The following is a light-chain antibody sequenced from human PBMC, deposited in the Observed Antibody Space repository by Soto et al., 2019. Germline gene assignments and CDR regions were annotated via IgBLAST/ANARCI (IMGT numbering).Light chain of an antibody. Sequence: EIVLTQSPGTLSLFPGERATLSCRASQSVSSRNLAWYRQKPGQAPRLLIYDASSRATGIPDRFSGSGSGTDFTLTISRLEPEDFAVYYCQQYGSSPYTFGQGTKLEIK. J-gene: IGKJ2*01. V-gene: IGKV3-20*01. CDR3: QQYGSSPYT. CDR2: DAS. CDR1: QSVSSRN.